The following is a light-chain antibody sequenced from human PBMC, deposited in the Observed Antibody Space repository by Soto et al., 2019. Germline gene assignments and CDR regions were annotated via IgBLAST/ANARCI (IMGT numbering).Light chain of an antibody. J-gene: IGLJ2*01. Sequence: SVLTQRASVSGSPGQSITISCTGTSSDVGSYNLVSWYQQHPGKAPKLMIYEGSKRPSGVSNRFSGSKSGNTASLTISGLQAEDEADYYCCSYAGSSTYVVFGGGTKVTV. CDR1: SSDVGSYNL. CDR2: EGS. CDR3: CSYAGSSTYVV. V-gene: IGLV2-23*01.